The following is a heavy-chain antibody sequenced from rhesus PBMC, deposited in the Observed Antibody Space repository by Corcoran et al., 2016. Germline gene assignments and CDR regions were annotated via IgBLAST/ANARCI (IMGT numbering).Heavy chain of an antibody. CDR1: GGSFSGSS. D-gene: IGHD3-34*01. V-gene: IGHV4S16*01. CDR3: ARDDWEDWGDNFDY. J-gene: IGHJ4*01. Sequence: QVQLQESGPGLVKPSETLSLTCAVPGGSFSGSSCSSVRQPPGKGLEWSGNIVGNIADTNNNPALNSRVTISKDTSKNQFSLKLSSVAAADTAVYYCARDDWEDWGDNFDYWGQGVLVTVSS. CDR2: IVGNIADT.